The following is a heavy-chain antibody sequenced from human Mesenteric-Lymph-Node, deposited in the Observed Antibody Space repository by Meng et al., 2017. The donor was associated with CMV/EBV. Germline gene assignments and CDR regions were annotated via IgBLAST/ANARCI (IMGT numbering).Heavy chain of an antibody. D-gene: IGHD2-2*01. CDR3: ARNLYCSSTSCRFPNYYYYYGMDV. CDR1: GFTFSSYS. V-gene: IGHV3-21*01. CDR2: ISSSSSYI. J-gene: IGHJ6*02. Sequence: GESLKISCAASGFTFSSYSMNWVRQAPGKGLEWVSSISSSSSYIYYADSVKGRFTISRDNAKNSLYLQMNSLRAEDTAVYYCARNLYCSSTSCRFPNYYYYYGMDVWGQGTTVTVFS.